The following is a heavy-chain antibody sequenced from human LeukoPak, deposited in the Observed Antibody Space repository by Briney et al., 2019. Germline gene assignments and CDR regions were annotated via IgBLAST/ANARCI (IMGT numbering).Heavy chain of an antibody. D-gene: IGHD4-17*01. CDR1: GYTFTSYG. Sequence: ASVTVSCKASGYTFTSYGISWVRQAPGQGLEWMGWISAYNGNTNYAQKLQGRVTMTTDTSTSTAYMELSSLRSEDTAVYYCARGPNYHYGDYVFDYWGQGTLVTVSS. CDR2: ISAYNGNT. V-gene: IGHV1-18*01. CDR3: ARGPNYHYGDYVFDY. J-gene: IGHJ4*02.